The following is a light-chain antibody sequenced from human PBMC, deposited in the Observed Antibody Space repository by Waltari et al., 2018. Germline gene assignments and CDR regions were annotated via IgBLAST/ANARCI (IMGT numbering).Light chain of an antibody. CDR3: MQVLQTPFT. CDR2: RVS. CDR1: QSLLHSNGRIY. Sequence: DIVMTQTPLSLPVTPGEPASISCRSSQSLLHSNGRIYLYWYLQKPGQPPRLLIYRVSNRFSGVPDRFSGSGSDTDFTLKISRVEAEDVGVYYRMQVLQTPFTFGPGTKLDFK. V-gene: IGKV2-29*02. J-gene: IGKJ3*01.